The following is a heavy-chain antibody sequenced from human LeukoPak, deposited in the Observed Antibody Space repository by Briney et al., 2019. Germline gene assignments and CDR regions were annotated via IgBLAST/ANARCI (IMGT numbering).Heavy chain of an antibody. D-gene: IGHD3-3*01. J-gene: IGHJ6*03. CDR2: TSGSGGST. CDR1: GFTFSSYA. Sequence: GGSLRLSCAASGFTFSSYAMSWVRQAPGKGLEWVSTTSGSGGSTYYADSVKGQFTISRDNSKNTLYLQMNSLRAADTAVYYCAKHTSYYYYYMDVWGKGTTVTVSS. V-gene: IGHV3-23*01. CDR3: AKHTSYYYYYMDV.